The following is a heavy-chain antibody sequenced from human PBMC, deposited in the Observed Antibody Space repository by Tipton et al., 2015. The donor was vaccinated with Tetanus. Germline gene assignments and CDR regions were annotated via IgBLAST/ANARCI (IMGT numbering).Heavy chain of an antibody. D-gene: IGHD3-22*01. V-gene: IGHV3-43*01. CDR1: GFTFDVYT. Sequence: SLRLSCAASGFTFDVYTMHWVRQVPGKGLEWVSLITWDGGSTNYADSVKGRFTISRDNSKNSLYLQMNSLRTEDTALYYCARTLGRYYYDSSGYFEDFNWFDPWGQGTLVTVSS. CDR2: ITWDGGST. CDR3: ARTLGRYYYDSSGYFEDFNWFDP. J-gene: IGHJ5*02.